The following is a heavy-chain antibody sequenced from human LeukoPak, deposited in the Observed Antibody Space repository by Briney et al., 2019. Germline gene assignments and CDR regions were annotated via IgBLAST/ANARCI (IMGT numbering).Heavy chain of an antibody. CDR2: IKQDGSEK. V-gene: IGHV3-7*01. D-gene: IGHD3-10*01. CDR1: GFIFSSYW. J-gene: IGHJ4*02. CDR3: ARDDLWSFDY. Sequence: GGSLRLSCAASGFIFSSYWLSWVRQAPGKGLEWVANIKQDGSEKLYVDSVRGRFTISRDNAKKSLYLQMNSLRAEDSAVYYCARDDLWSFDYWGQGTLVTVSS.